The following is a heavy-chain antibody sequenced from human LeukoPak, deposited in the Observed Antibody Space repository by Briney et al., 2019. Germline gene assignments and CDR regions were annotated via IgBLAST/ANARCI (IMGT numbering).Heavy chain of an antibody. CDR2: IKQDGSEK. Sequence: GGSLRLSCAASGFTFSSYAMSWVRQAPGKGLEWVANIKQDGSEKYYVDSVKGRFTISRDNAKNSLYLQMNSLRAEDTAVYYCARDLYRIVVVPHYFDFWGQGTLVTVSS. CDR3: ARDLYRIVVVPHYFDF. V-gene: IGHV3-7*01. D-gene: IGHD3-22*01. J-gene: IGHJ4*02. CDR1: GFTFSSYA.